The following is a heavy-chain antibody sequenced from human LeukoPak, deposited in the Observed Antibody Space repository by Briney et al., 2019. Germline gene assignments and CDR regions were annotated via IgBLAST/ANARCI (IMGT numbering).Heavy chain of an antibody. CDR3: ARGLVPGDYYGSGSYGGPFDY. CDR2: ISYDGSNK. CDR1: GFTFSSYA. D-gene: IGHD3-10*01. V-gene: IGHV3-30*04. Sequence: GGSLRLSCAASGFTFSSYAMHWVRQAPGKGLEWVAVISYDGSNKYYADSVKGRFTISRDNSKNTLYLQMNSLRAEDTAVYYCARGLVPGDYYGSGSYGGPFDYWGQGTLVTVSS. J-gene: IGHJ4*02.